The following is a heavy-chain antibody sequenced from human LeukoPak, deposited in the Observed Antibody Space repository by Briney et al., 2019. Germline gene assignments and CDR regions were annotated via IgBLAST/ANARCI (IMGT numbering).Heavy chain of an antibody. J-gene: IGHJ4*02. CDR3: AKEGFGDHDY. Sequence: GGSLRLSCAASGFAFSSYAMNWVRQAPGKGLEWISAISSSGDHIYYADSVKGRFTISRDNSKNTVYLLLNSLRAEDTAVYFCAKEGFGDHDYWGQGSLVTVSS. CDR1: GFAFSSYA. V-gene: IGHV3-23*01. D-gene: IGHD4-17*01. CDR2: ISSSGDHI.